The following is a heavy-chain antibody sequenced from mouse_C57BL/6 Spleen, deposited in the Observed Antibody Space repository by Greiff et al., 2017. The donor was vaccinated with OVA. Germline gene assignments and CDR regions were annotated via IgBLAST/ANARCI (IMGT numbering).Heavy chain of an antibody. CDR2: IYPGGGYT. V-gene: IGHV1-63*01. D-gene: IGHD1-1*01. CDR1: GYTFTNYW. J-gene: IGHJ2*01. CDR3: ARTDYGSSYSYYFDY. Sequence: VKLQESGAELVRPGTSVKMSCKASGYTFTNYWIGWAKQRPGHGLEWIGDIYPGGGYTNYNEKVKGKATLTADKSSSTAYMQFSSLTSEDSAIYYCARTDYGSSYSYYFDYWGQGTTLTVSS.